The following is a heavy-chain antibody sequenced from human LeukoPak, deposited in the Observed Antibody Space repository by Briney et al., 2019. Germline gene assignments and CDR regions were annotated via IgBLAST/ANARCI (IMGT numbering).Heavy chain of an antibody. CDR1: GFTFDDYG. J-gene: IGHJ4*02. D-gene: IGHD6-13*01. Sequence: GGSLRLYCAASGFTFDDYGMSWVRQAPGKGLEWVSGINWNGGSTGYADSVKGRFTISRDNAKNSLYLQMNSLRAEDTALYYCARERGIAADGTFSDYWGQGTLVTVSS. CDR3: ARERGIAADGTFSDY. V-gene: IGHV3-20*04. CDR2: INWNGGST.